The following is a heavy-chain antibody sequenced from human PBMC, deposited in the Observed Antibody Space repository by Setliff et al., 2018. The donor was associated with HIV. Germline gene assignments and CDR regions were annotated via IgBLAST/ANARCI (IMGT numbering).Heavy chain of an antibody. CDR3: ARDPAVASREVAFDI. V-gene: IGHV4-30-4*08. D-gene: IGHD2-21*01. J-gene: IGHJ3*02. CDR1: GGSISSGDYS. Sequence: PSETLSLTCTVSGGSISSGDYSWNWMRQTPGKGLEWIGYIYYSGNTYYNPSLKSRATISVDTSKNQFSLTLNSVTVADTAVYYCARDPAVASREVAFDIWGQGTMVTVSS. CDR2: IYYSGNT.